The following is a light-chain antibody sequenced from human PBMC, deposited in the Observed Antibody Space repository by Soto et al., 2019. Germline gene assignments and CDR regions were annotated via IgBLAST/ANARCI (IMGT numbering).Light chain of an antibody. V-gene: IGLV2-8*01. CDR3: SSYAGSNIMI. CDR2: EVN. CDR1: TGDVGAYNY. Sequence: QSALTQPPSASGSPGQSITISCTETTGDVGAYNYVSWYQQLPGKAPKLIIHEVNKRPSGVPDRFSGSKSGNTASLTVTGLQAEDEADYYCSSYAGSNIMIFGEGTQLTVL. J-gene: IGLJ2*01.